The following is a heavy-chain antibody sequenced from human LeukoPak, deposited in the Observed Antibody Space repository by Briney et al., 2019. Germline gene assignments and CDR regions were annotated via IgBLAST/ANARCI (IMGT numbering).Heavy chain of an antibody. CDR2: IIPIFGTA. D-gene: IGHD3-22*01. CDR3: ARAADSSGYHSAYFDY. J-gene: IGHJ4*02. V-gene: IGHV1-69*05. CDR1: GGTFSSYA. Sequence: GSSVKVSCKASGGTFSSYAISWVRQAPGQGLEWMGGIIPIFGTANYAQKFQGRGTITTDESTSTAYMELSSLRSEDTAVYYCARAADSSGYHSAYFDYWGQGTLVTVSS.